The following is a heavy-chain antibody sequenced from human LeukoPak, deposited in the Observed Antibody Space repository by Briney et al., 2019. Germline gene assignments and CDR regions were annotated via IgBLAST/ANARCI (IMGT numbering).Heavy chain of an antibody. V-gene: IGHV3-74*01. J-gene: IGHJ4*02. D-gene: IGHD2-8*01. CDR3: ARGVAGYCTNGVCYPLDY. CDR1: GFTFSSYW. Sequence: LAGGSLRLSCAASGFTFSSYWMHWVRQAPGKGLVWVSRISSGGSSTNYADSVKGRFTISRDNAKNTLYLQMNSLRAEDTAVYYCARGVAGYCTNGVCYPLDYWGQGTLVTVSS. CDR2: ISSGGSST.